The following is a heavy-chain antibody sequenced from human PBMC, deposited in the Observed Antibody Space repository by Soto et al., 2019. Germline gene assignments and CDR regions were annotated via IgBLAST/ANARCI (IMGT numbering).Heavy chain of an antibody. CDR2: LSFDSNNK. CDR1: GFTFSNYA. D-gene: IGHD2-2*01. CDR3: AKDFRGSHRASSDAFDI. Sequence: GGSLRLSCAASGFTFSNYAIHWVRQAPGKGLEWVAVLSFDSNNKHYADSVRGRFTISRDNSKNTLYLQMNSLRAEDTAVYYCAKDFRGSHRASSDAFDIWGQGTMVTVSS. J-gene: IGHJ3*02. V-gene: IGHV3-30-3*01.